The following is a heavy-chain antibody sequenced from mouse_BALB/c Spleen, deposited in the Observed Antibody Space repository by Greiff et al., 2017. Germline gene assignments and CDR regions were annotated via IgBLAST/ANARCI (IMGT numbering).Heavy chain of an antibody. CDR3: ARYYGSSYVFDY. V-gene: IGHV5-6-2*01. J-gene: IGHJ2*01. Sequence: DVQLQESGGGLVKLGGSLKLSCAASGFTFSSYYMSWVRQTPEKRLELVAAINSNGGSTYYPDTVKGRFTISRDNAKNTLYLQMSSLKSEDTALYYCARYYGSSYVFDYWGQGTTLTVSS. CDR1: GFTFSSYY. CDR2: INSNGGST. D-gene: IGHD1-1*01.